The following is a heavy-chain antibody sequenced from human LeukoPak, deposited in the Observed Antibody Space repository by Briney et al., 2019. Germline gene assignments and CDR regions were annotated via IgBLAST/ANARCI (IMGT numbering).Heavy chain of an antibody. CDR2: ISGSSGTL. V-gene: IGHV3-48*02. D-gene: IGHD3-22*01. CDR1: GFTLCIFN. CDR3: ATNDYYDPGNQTELS. J-gene: IGHJ5*01. Sequence: GGSLRVSRAASGFTLCIFNIYCVRQAPGKGPEWVSYISGSSGTLYYADSVKGRFTISRDNAKNSLYLQMNSLSDEDTAVYYCATNDYYDPGNQTELSWGHGKPVSVSS.